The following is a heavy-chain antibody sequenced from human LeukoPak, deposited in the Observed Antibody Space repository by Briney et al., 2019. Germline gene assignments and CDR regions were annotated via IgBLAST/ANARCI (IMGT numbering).Heavy chain of an antibody. CDR2: IYWNNDN. V-gene: IGHV2-5*01. Sequence: SGPTLVKPTQTLTLTCTFSGFSLTTSGVGVGWIRQPPGKALEWLALIYWNNDNRYNPSLKTRLTITKDTSKNQVVLIMANMDPVDTATYYCAHYGDYRFLYYFDYWGQGTPATVSS. CDR3: AHYGDYRFLYYFDY. J-gene: IGHJ4*02. CDR1: GFSLTTSGVG. D-gene: IGHD4-17*01.